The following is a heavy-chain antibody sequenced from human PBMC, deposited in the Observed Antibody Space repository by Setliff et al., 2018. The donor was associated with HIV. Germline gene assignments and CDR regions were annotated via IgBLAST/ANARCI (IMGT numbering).Heavy chain of an antibody. Sequence: GGSLRLSCEASAFIFSSYGMHWVRQAPGKGLEWIAFIRYDGSNKYYADSVKGRFTISRDNSKNTLYLEMNSLRAEDTAIYYCARGSLRGVLALGMDVWGQGTTVTVSS. CDR2: IRYDGSNK. CDR3: ARGSLRGVLALGMDV. J-gene: IGHJ6*02. CDR1: AFIFSSYG. V-gene: IGHV3-30*02. D-gene: IGHD3-10*01.